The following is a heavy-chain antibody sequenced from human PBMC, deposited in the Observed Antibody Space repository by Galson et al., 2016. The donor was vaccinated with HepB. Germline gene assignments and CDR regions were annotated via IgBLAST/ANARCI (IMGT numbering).Heavy chain of an antibody. CDR2: IWYDGSKE. CDR1: GFTFNNYG. V-gene: IGHV3-33*02. CDR3: ARGRSSAGYYGLDV. J-gene: IGHJ6*02. D-gene: IGHD6-25*01. Sequence: SLRLSCATSGFTFNNYGFHWVRQAPGKGLEWVAVIWYDGSKECYADYAKGRFTISRDDSKNTLFLQMNSRRGEDTALYYCARGRSSAGYYGLDVWGQGTAVTVSS.